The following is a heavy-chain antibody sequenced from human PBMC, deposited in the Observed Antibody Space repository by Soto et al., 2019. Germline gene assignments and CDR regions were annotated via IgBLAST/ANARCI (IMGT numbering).Heavy chain of an antibody. CDR2: ISYDGSNK. Sequence: VAVISYDGSNKYYADSVKGRFTISRDNSKNTLYLQMNSLRAEDTAVYYCARDQMAYSYYYYGMDVWGQGTTVTVSS. D-gene: IGHD4-4*01. V-gene: IGHV3-30-3*01. J-gene: IGHJ6*02. CDR3: ARDQMAYSYYYYGMDV.